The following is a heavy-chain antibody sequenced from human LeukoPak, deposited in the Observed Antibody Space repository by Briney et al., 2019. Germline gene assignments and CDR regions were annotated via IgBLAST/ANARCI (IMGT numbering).Heavy chain of an antibody. CDR1: GGSISSYY. J-gene: IGHJ4*02. V-gene: IGHV4-59*01. CDR2: VYYSGST. CDR3: ARDYSGWYYFDY. D-gene: IGHD6-19*01. Sequence: SETLSLTCTVSGGSISSYYWSWIRQPPGKGLEWIGYVYYSGSTKYNPSLKSRVTISVDTSKNQFSLNLRSVTTADTAVYYCARDYSGWYYFDYWGQGTQVTVSS.